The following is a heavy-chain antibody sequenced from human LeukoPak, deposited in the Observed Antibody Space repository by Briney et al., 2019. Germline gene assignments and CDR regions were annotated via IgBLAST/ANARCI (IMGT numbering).Heavy chain of an antibody. Sequence: SETLSLTCAVYGGSFSSYYWGWIRQPPGKGLEWIGEINHSGGINYNPSLKSRVTISVDTPKNQSSLKLSSVTAADTAVYYCARYCSGGSCYLRPFDYWGQGTLVTVSS. CDR2: INHSGGI. D-gene: IGHD2-15*01. CDR1: GGSFSSYY. CDR3: ARYCSGGSCYLRPFDY. V-gene: IGHV4-34*01. J-gene: IGHJ4*02.